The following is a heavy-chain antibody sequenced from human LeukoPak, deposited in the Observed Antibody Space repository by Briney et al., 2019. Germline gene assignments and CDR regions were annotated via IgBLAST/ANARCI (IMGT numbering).Heavy chain of an antibody. V-gene: IGHV4-39*01. Sequence: PSETLSLTCTVSGGSISSSSYYWGWIRQPPGKGPEWIGSIYYSGSTYYNPSLKSRVTISVDTSKNQFSLKLSSVTAADTAVYYCASYNGRRDGYNFGYWGQGTLVTVSS. CDR3: ASYNGRRDGYNFGY. CDR1: GGSISSSSYY. J-gene: IGHJ4*02. D-gene: IGHD5-24*01. CDR2: IYYSGST.